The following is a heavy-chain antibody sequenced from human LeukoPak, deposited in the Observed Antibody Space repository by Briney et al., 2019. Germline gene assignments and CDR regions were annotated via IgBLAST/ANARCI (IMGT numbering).Heavy chain of an antibody. Sequence: GGSLRLSCAASGFTFTNAWMSLARHAPGKGLEWVGRIKSKTDGGTIDYASPVKGRLTISRDDSKNTLYLQMSSLKTEDTSVXXXXTXXXXLXTVWGQGTQVTVSS. J-gene: IGHJ4*02. CDR3: XTXXXXLXTV. CDR2: IKSKTDGGTI. V-gene: IGHV3-15*01. CDR1: GFTFTNAW. D-gene: IGHD4-11*01.